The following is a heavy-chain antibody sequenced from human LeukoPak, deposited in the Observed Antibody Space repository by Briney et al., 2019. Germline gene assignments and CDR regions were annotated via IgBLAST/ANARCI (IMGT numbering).Heavy chain of an antibody. Sequence: GGSLRLSCAASGFTFSTYWMNWARQAPGKGLEWVALISSDGRSKFYTDSVKGRFIVSRDNSKNTFYLQMNSLRAEDTALYSCAREDYGDYYFDYWGQGTLVTVSS. V-gene: IGHV3-30*03. CDR1: GFTFSTYW. D-gene: IGHD4-17*01. CDR2: ISSDGRSK. J-gene: IGHJ4*02. CDR3: AREDYGDYYFDY.